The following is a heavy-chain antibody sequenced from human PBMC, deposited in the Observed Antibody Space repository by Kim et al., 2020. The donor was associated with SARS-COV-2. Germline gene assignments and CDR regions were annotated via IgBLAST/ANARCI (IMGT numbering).Heavy chain of an antibody. CDR3: ARQGLWVGEAPNWFDP. CDR1: GYTFISYV. D-gene: IGHD3-10*01. CDR2: ISAYKGNT. V-gene: IGHV1-18*01. J-gene: IGHJ5*02. Sequence: ASVKVSCKASGYTFISYVISWVRQAPGQGLEWMGWISAYKGNTNYAQKFQGRVTMTTDTSTNTADMELRSLKSDDTAVYYCARQGLWVGEAPNWFDPWGQGTLVIVSS.